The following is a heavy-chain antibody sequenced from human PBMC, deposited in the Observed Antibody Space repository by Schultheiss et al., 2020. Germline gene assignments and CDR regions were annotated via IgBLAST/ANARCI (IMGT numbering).Heavy chain of an antibody. CDR1: GYSFTSYW. CDR3: ARSIQGYNYNHRTAFDM. D-gene: IGHD5-18*01. CDR2: IYPGASDT. Sequence: GSLKISCKASGYSFTSYWIAWVRQMPGKGLEWMGIIYPGASDTRYSASFQGQVTISADKSISTAYLQWSSLKASDTAVYYCARSIQGYNYNHRTAFDMWGQGTVVTVSS. J-gene: IGHJ3*02. V-gene: IGHV5-51*01.